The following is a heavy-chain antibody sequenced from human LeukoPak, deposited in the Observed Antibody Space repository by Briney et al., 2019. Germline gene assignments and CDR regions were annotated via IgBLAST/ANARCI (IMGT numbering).Heavy chain of an antibody. CDR3: AKDFEYSSGWYGY. CDR1: GFTFSSYG. CDR2: IWYDGSNK. V-gene: IGHV3-33*06. D-gene: IGHD6-19*01. J-gene: IGHJ4*02. Sequence: GRSLRLSCAASGFTFSSYGMHWVRQAPGKGLEWVAVIWYDGSNKYYADSVKGRFTISRDNSKNTLYLQMNSLRAEDTAVYYCAKDFEYSSGWYGYWGQGTLVTVSS.